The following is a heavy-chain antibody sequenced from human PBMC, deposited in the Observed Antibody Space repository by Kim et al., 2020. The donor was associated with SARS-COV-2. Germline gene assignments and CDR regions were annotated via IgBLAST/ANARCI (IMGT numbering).Heavy chain of an antibody. J-gene: IGHJ6*02. V-gene: IGHV3-30*18. Sequence: GGSLRLSCAASGFTFSSYGMHWVHQAPGKGLEWVAVISYDGSNKYYADSVKGRFTISRDNSKNTLYLQMNSLRAEDTAVYYCAKGSMVRGVISPYYYYGMDVWGQGTTVTVSS. D-gene: IGHD3-10*01. CDR3: AKGSMVRGVISPYYYYGMDV. CDR2: ISYDGSNK. CDR1: GFTFSSYG.